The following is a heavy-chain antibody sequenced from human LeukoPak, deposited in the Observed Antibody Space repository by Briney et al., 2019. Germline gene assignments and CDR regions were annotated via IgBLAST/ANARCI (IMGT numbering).Heavy chain of an antibody. V-gene: IGHV4-38-2*01. CDR2: IYHSGNT. CDR1: GYFISSGYY. Sequence: SETLSLTCAVSGYFISSGYYWGWIRQPPGKGLEWIGSIYHSGNTYYNPSLKSRVTISVDTSKNQFSLKLSSVTAADTAVYYCARRDSSWPTFEYWGPGTLVTVSS. J-gene: IGHJ4*02. D-gene: IGHD6-13*01. CDR3: ARRDSSWPTFEY.